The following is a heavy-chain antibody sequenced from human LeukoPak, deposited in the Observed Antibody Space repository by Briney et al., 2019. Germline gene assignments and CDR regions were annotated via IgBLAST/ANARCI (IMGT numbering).Heavy chain of an antibody. CDR3: ADSGSYCRYFDY. J-gene: IGHJ4*01. CDR2: IYHSGST. D-gene: IGHD1-26*01. Sequence: SDTLSLTCAVSGYSISSGYYWGWIRQPPGKGLDWIGCIYHSGSTYYNPSLNSRDTILVDTFKNQFSFKLRSVTAADTPFYNCADSGSYCRYFDYSGHEALVTVSS. CDR1: GYSISSGYY. V-gene: IGHV4-38-2*01.